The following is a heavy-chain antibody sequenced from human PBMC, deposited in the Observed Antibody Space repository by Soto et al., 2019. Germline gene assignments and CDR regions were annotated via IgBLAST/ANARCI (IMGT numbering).Heavy chain of an antibody. V-gene: IGHV4-4*02. D-gene: IGHD4-4*01. CDR1: GGSISSSNW. Sequence: SETLSLTCAVSGGSISSSNWWSWVRQPPGKGLEWIGEIYHSGSTNYNPSLKSRVTISVDKSKNQFSLKLSSVTAADTAVYYCARGLTIRAVNSRRWFDPWGQGTLVTVSS. J-gene: IGHJ5*02. CDR2: IYHSGST. CDR3: ARGLTIRAVNSRRWFDP.